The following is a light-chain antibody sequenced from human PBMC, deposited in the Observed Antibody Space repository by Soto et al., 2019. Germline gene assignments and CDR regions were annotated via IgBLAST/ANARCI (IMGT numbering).Light chain of an antibody. Sequence: EIVLTQSPGTLSLSPGERATLSCRASQSVSSAYLAGYQHKPGQPPTLLIYAASSRVTGIPDRFSGSGSGTDFTLTISRLEPEDFAVYYCQQYGSSPTWTFGQGTKVEIK. CDR3: QQYGSSPTWT. V-gene: IGKV3-20*01. CDR2: AAS. CDR1: QSVSSAY. J-gene: IGKJ1*01.